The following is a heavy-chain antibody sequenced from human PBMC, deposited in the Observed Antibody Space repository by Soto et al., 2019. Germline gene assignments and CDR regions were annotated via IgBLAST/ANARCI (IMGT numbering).Heavy chain of an antibody. V-gene: IGHV4-39*07. J-gene: IGHJ4*02. CDR3: ARGPSVVVVAAIGRAGYSDY. CDR1: GVSISSDNYF. D-gene: IGHD2-15*01. Sequence: PSETLSLTCTVSGVSISSDNYFWSWVRQHPGKGLEWIGDINYSGSTYYNPSLKSRVTISVDTSKNQFSLKLSSVTAADTAVYYCARGPSVVVVAAIGRAGYSDYWGQGTLVTVSS. CDR2: INYSGST.